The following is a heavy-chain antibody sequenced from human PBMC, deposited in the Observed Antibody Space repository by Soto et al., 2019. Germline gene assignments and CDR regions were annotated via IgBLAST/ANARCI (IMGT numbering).Heavy chain of an antibody. CDR1: GYNFAGYW. V-gene: IGHV5-51*01. Sequence: GESLKISCKGSGYNFAGYWIAWVRQMPGRGLELMGIIYPSDSDTRYRPSFQGQVTISADKSISSAYLQWSSLRASDTAMYYCARGGVSTRTFDYWGQGTPVTVSS. D-gene: IGHD3-3*01. CDR2: IYPSDSDT. J-gene: IGHJ4*02. CDR3: ARGGVSTRTFDY.